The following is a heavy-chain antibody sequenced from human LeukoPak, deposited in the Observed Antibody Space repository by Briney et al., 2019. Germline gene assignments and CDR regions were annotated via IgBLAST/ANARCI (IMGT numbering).Heavy chain of an antibody. CDR3: ARASGSSGYYRLPIDY. J-gene: IGHJ4*02. D-gene: IGHD3-22*01. V-gene: IGHV3-23*01. Sequence: GGSLRLSCAASGITFSSYAMSWVRQAPGKGLEWVSSITGNGGTTDHADSVKGRFTISRDNSKNTLFLQMNSLRVEDTALHICARASGSSGYYRLPIDYWGQGTLVTVSS. CDR1: GITFSSYA. CDR2: ITGNGGTT.